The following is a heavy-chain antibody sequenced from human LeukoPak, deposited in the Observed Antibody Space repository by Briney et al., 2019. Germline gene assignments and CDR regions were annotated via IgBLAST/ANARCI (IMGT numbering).Heavy chain of an antibody. CDR1: GGSITSYY. CDR2: IYYTGAT. J-gene: IGHJ3*02. Sequence: SETLSLTCSVSGGSITSYYWSWSRQSPGKGLEWIGYIYYTGATYYNPSLESRVTVSIDTSKRQLSLELRSVTAADTAVYFCARDRRESSKPNDAFDIWGQGTMVTVSA. V-gene: IGHV4-59*01. D-gene: IGHD4-11*01. CDR3: ARDRRESSKPNDAFDI.